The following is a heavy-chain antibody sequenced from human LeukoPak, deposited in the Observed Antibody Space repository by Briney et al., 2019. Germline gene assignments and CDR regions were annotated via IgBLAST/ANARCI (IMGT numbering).Heavy chain of an antibody. CDR1: GFTFSSYA. D-gene: IGHD3-9*01. CDR3: ARETGRGFDY. J-gene: IGHJ4*02. Sequence: PGGSLRLSCAASGFTFSSYAMHWVRQAPGKGLEWVAVISYDGGNKYYADSVKGRFTISRDNPKNTLSLQMNSLRPEDTAVYYCARETGRGFDYWGRGTLVTVSS. V-gene: IGHV3-30-3*01. CDR2: ISYDGGNK.